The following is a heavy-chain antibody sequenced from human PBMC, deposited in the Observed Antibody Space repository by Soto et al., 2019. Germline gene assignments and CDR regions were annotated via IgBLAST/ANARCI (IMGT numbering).Heavy chain of an antibody. CDR1: GGSISSYY. CDR2: IYYSGST. J-gene: IGHJ4*02. CDR3: ARVSSYYYDSSGYLEFVDY. D-gene: IGHD3-22*01. V-gene: IGHV4-59*01. Sequence: SETLSLTCTVSGGSISSYYWSWIRQPPGKGLEWIGYIYYSGSTNYNPSLKSRVTISVDTSKNQFSLKLSSVTAADTAVYYCARVSSYYYDSSGYLEFVDYWGQGTLVTVSS.